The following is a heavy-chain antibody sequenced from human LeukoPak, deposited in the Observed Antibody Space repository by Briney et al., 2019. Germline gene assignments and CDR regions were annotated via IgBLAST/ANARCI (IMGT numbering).Heavy chain of an antibody. Sequence: GGSLRLSCAASGFTFSNAWMSWVRQAPGKGLEWVGRITSKTYSETTDYPAPVKGRFTISRDDSKNTVYLEVNSLETEDTAVYYCTTATSYWGQGSLVTVSS. J-gene: IGHJ4*02. V-gene: IGHV3-15*01. CDR3: TTATSY. CDR2: ITSKTYSETT. CDR1: GFTFSNAW.